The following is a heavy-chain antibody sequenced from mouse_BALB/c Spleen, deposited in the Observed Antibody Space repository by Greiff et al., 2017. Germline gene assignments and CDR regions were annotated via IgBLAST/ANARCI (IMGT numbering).Heavy chain of an antibody. CDR3: ARQTTVVAPMDD. J-gene: IGHJ4*01. CDR1: GFAFSSYD. CDR2: ISSGGGST. V-gene: IGHV5-12-1*01. D-gene: IGHD1-1*01. Sequence: EVQLVESGGGLVKPGGSLKLSCAASGFAFSSYDMSWVRQTPEKRLEWVAYISSGGGSTYYPDTVKGRFTISRDNAKNTLYLQMSSLKSEDTAMYYCARQTTVVAPMDDWGQGTSVTVSS.